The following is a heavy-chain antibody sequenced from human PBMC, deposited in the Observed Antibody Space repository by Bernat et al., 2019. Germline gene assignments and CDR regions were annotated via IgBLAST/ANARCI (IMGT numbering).Heavy chain of an antibody. CDR1: GYTFTGYY. CDR3: ARGLNSSGWYGFWAFDI. J-gene: IGHJ3*02. D-gene: IGHD6-19*01. Sequence: QVQLVQSGAEVKKPGASVKVSCKASGYTFTGYYMHWVRQAPGQGLEWMGWINPNSGGTNYAQKFQGWVTMTRDTSISTAYMELSRLRSDDTAVYYCARGLNSSGWYGFWAFDIWGHGTMVTVSS. V-gene: IGHV1-2*04. CDR2: INPNSGGT.